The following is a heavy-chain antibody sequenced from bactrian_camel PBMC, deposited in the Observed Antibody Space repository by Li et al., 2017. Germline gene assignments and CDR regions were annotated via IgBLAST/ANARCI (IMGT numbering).Heavy chain of an antibody. J-gene: IGHJ4*01. CDR1: GYTSKICS. Sequence: HVQLVESGGGSVQAGMSLRLSCAASGYTSKICSWNSYRQPPGKSRELVSSIFANGGTHYADSVKGRFTISRDNGKNTGYLQMNMVTPSDTGLYWCAAAEGSWYGVYKHWAQGTQVTVS. D-gene: IGHD6*01. V-gene: IGHV3S6*01. CDR2: IFANGGT. CDR3: AAAEGSWYGVYKH.